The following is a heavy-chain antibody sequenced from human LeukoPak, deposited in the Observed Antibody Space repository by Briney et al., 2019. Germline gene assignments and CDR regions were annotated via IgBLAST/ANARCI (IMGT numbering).Heavy chain of an antibody. Sequence: ASVKVSCKASGYSFIDYYIHWVRQAPGQGLEWMGWVNPHSGGTKFAHKFQGRVTMTRDTSINTAYMEVSSLRSDDTDVYYCARDIGDYYGSGSYWLLWGQGTLVTVAS. V-gene: IGHV1-2*02. J-gene: IGHJ4*02. CDR3: ARDIGDYYGSGSYWLL. CDR1: GYSFIDYY. D-gene: IGHD3-10*01. CDR2: VNPHSGGT.